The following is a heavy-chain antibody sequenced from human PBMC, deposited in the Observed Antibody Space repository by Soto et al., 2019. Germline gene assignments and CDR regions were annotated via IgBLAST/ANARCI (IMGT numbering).Heavy chain of an antibody. CDR2: VDYSGRT. Sequence: PSETLSLTCIVSGGSISSYRWSWLRQPAGKGLEWIGFVDYSGRTNYNTSLKGRVTMSVDTSKNQFSLKVTSVTAADTAVYYCARAPPPIAYGPGPGESGYYVDHWGQGTLVTVSS. J-gene: IGHJ4*02. CDR1: GGSISSYR. CDR3: ARAPPPIAYGPGPGESGYYVDH. D-gene: IGHD2-21*01. V-gene: IGHV4-59*01.